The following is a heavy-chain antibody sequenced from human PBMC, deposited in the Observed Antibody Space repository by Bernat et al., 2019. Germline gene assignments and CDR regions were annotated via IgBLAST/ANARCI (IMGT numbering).Heavy chain of an antibody. CDR3: ASAKEMHMAY. Sequence: QVHLQESGPGLVRPSQTLSLTFAVFGDSISSVDHYWSWVRQPPRKGLEWIGFIYYSGSTYYNPSLKSRVVISVYTSTNQVSLILTSVSAADTTVYCCASAKEMHMAYWGQGIVVSVS. D-gene: IGHD2-21*01. CDR1: GDSISSVDHY. J-gene: IGHJ4*02. V-gene: IGHV4-30-4*01. CDR2: IYYSGST.